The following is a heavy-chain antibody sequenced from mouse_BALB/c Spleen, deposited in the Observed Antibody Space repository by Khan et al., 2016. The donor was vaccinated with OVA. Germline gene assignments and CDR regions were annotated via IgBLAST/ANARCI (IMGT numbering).Heavy chain of an antibody. J-gene: IGHJ3*01. Sequence: QVQLKESGPGLVAPSQSLSITCTVSGFSLTGFGVNWVRQPPGKGLEWLGMIWGDGSTDYNSAPKSRLSISKDNSKKHALLQMNSLQTDDTARYYCAREGLYYGGGLDYWGQGTLLTVSA. V-gene: IGHV2-6-7*01. D-gene: IGHD1-1*01. CDR1: GFSLTGFG. CDR3: AREGLYYGGGLDY. CDR2: IWGDGST.